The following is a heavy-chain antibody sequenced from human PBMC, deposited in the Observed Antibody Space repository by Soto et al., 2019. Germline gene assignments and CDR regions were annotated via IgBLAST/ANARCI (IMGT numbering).Heavy chain of an antibody. CDR1: GFTFTSSA. D-gene: IGHD6-6*01. CDR2: IVVGSGNT. V-gene: IGHV1-58*01. Sequence: SVKVSCKAAGFTFTSSAVQWVRQARGQRLEWIGWIVVGSGNTNYAQKFQERVTITRDMSTSTAYMELSSLRSEDTAVYYCAADQGVGIAARPDHYYYNCMDVWGQGTKVNVSS. CDR3: AADQGVGIAARPDHYYYNCMDV. J-gene: IGHJ6*02.